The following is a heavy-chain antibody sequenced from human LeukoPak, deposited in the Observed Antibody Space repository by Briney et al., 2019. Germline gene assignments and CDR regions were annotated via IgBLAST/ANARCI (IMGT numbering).Heavy chain of an antibody. CDR2: VHEDGST. Sequence: PGGSLRLSCAASGFTVSSNYMSWARQAPGKGLEWVSVVHEDGSTHYADSVKGRFTISRDNAKNSLYLQMNSLRAEDTAVYYCARTPNNRYNWFDPWGQGTLVTVSS. CDR3: ARTPNNRYNWFDP. CDR1: GFTVSSNY. J-gene: IGHJ5*02. D-gene: IGHD1/OR15-1a*01. V-gene: IGHV3-53*01.